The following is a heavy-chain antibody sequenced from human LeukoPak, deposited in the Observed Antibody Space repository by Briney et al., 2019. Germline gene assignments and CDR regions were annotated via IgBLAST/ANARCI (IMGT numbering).Heavy chain of an antibody. Sequence: GGSLRLSCAASGFTFSSYAMHWVRQAPGKGLEWVAVISYDGSNKYYADSVKGRFTISRDNSKNTLYLQMNSLRAEDTAVYYCARGYSGSYPTPGYFDYWGQGTLVTVSS. CDR1: GFTFSSYA. J-gene: IGHJ4*02. D-gene: IGHD1-26*01. CDR2: ISYDGSNK. CDR3: ARGYSGSYPTPGYFDY. V-gene: IGHV3-30-3*01.